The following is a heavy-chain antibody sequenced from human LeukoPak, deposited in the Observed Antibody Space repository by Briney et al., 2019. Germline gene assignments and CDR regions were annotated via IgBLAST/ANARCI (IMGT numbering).Heavy chain of an antibody. J-gene: IGHJ4*02. CDR1: GGSISSYY. V-gene: IGHV4-59*01. CDR3: ASLAVAAYTGADY. CDR2: IYYSGST. D-gene: IGHD6-19*01. Sequence: PSETLSLTCTVSGGSISSYYWSWIRQPPGKGLEWIGYIYYSGSTNYNPSLESRVTISVDTSKNQFSLKLSSVTAADTAVYYCASLAVAAYTGADYWGQGTLVTVSS.